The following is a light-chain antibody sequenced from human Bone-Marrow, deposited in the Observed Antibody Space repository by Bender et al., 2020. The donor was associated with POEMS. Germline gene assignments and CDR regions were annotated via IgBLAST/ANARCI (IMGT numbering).Light chain of an antibody. V-gene: IGLV1-44*01. CDR2: YDD. CDR1: SSNIGKFP. CDR3: AAWDDSLNGWV. Sequence: QSVLTQPPSASGTPGQRVTISCSGRSSNIGKFPVNWYQQLPGTAPKLLIYYDDLLPSGVSDRFSGSKSGTSASLSISGLQSEDEADYYCAAWDDSLNGWVFGGGTKVTVL. J-gene: IGLJ3*02.